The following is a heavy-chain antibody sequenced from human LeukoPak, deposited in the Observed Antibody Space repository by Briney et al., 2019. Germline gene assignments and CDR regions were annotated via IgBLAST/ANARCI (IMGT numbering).Heavy chain of an antibody. Sequence: SCKASGYTFTSYAMHWVRQAPGKGLEWVAVISYDGSNKYYADSVKGRFTISRDNSKNTLYLQMNSLRAEDTAVYYCAMATSLSGLRYWGQGTLVTVSS. CDR3: AMATSLSGLRY. CDR1: GYTFTSYA. V-gene: IGHV3-30-3*01. D-gene: IGHD5-24*01. J-gene: IGHJ4*02. CDR2: ISYDGSNK.